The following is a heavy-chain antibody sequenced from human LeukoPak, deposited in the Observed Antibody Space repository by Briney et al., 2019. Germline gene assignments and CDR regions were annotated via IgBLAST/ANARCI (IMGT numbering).Heavy chain of an antibody. CDR1: GGTFSSYA. Sequence: GASVKVSCKASGGTFSSYAISWVRQAPGQRLEWMGGIIPIFGTANYAQKFQGRVTITADESTSTAYMELSSLRSEDTAVYYCAREKGYGGNPLAFDIWGQGTMVTVSS. J-gene: IGHJ3*02. D-gene: IGHD4-23*01. CDR3: AREKGYGGNPLAFDI. V-gene: IGHV1-69*13. CDR2: IIPIFGTA.